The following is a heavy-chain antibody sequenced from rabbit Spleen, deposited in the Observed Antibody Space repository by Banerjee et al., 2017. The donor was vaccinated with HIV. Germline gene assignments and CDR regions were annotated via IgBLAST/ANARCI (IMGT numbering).Heavy chain of an antibody. J-gene: IGHJ4*01. D-gene: IGHD1-1*01. CDR1: GVSFSGDSY. Sequence: QEQLEESGGDLVKPGASLTLTCIASGVSFSGDSYMCWVRQAPGKGLEWIGCIYTGSGSTYYASWAKGRFTISKTSSTTVTLRMTSLTAADRATYFCARDLVGVIGWNFYLWGPGTLVTVS. V-gene: IGHV1S45*01. CDR2: IYTGSGST. CDR3: ARDLVGVIGWNFYL.